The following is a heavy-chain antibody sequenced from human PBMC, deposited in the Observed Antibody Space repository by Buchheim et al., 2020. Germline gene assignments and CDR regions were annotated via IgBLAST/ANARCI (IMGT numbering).Heavy chain of an antibody. CDR3: AKTGYSYGYETYYYYYGMDV. CDR2: ISGSGGST. V-gene: IGHV3-23*04. D-gene: IGHD5-18*01. CDR1: GFTFSSYA. J-gene: IGHJ6*02. Sequence: EVQLVESGGGLVQPGGSLRLSCAASGFTFSSYAMSWVRQAPGKGLEWVSAISGSGGSTYYADSVKGRFTISRDNSQNTLYLQMNSLRAEDTAVYYCAKTGYSYGYETYYYYYGMDVWGQGTT.